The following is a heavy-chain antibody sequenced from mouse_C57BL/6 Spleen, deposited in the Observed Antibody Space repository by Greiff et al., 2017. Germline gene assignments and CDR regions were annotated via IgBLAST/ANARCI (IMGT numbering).Heavy chain of an antibody. Sequence: VQLQQPGAELVKPGASVKLSCKASGYTFTSYWMHWVKQRPGRGLEWIGRIDPNSGGTKYNEKFKSKDTLTVDKPSSTAYMQLSSLTSEDSAVYYCASPAQLGRDAMDYWGQGTSVTVSS. J-gene: IGHJ4*01. CDR3: ASPAQLGRDAMDY. V-gene: IGHV1-72*01. D-gene: IGHD4-1*02. CDR2: IDPNSGGT. CDR1: GYTFTSYW.